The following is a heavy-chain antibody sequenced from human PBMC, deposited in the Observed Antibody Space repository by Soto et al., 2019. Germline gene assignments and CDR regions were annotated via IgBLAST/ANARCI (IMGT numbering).Heavy chain of an antibody. CDR2: IWYDGSNK. D-gene: IGHD3-10*01. V-gene: IGHV3-33*01. Sequence: QVQLGESGGGVVQPGRSLRLSCAASGFTFSSYGMHWVRQAPGKGREWVAVIWYDGSNKYYADSVQGRFTISRDNSKNTLYLQMNSLRAEDTAVYYCGSSVGSELGGSGYWGQGTLVTVSS. CDR1: GFTFSSYG. CDR3: GSSVGSELGGSGY. J-gene: IGHJ4*02.